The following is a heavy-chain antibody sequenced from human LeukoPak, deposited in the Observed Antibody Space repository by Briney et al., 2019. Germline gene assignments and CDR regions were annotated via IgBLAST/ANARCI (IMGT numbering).Heavy chain of an antibody. CDR1: GGTLSSYA. CDR3: AIHSPRVTIFGAYWDV. Sequence: SVKVSCKASGGTLSSYAISWVRQAPGQGLEWMGGIIPIFGTANYAQKFQGRVTITADESMSTAYMELSSLRSEDTAVYYCAIHSPRVTIFGAYWDVWGKGTTVTASS. J-gene: IGHJ6*04. CDR2: IIPIFGTA. V-gene: IGHV1-69*01. D-gene: IGHD3-3*01.